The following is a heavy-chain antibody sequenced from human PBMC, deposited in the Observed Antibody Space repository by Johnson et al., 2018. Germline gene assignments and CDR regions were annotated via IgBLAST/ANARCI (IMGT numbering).Heavy chain of an antibody. CDR3: AKDQSPEVGVDPFDI. V-gene: IGHV3-23*04. J-gene: IGHJ3*02. CDR1: GFTFSSYA. CDR2: ISDSGGST. Sequence: VQLVQSGGGLAQPGGSLRLSCAVSGFTFSSYAMSWVRQAPGKGLESVSGISDSGGSTYYADSVKGRFTISRDNSKNTLYLQMNSLRAEDTAVYYCAKDQSPEVGVDPFDIWGQGTMVTVSS. D-gene: IGHD1-26*01.